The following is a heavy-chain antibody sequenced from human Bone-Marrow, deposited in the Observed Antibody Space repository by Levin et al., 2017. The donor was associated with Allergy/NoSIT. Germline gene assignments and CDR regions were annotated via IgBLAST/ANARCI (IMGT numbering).Heavy chain of an antibody. Sequence: PGESLKISCEASGFTFSSYAMNWVRQAPGKGLEWVSVIRDRGGDTYYADSVKGRFTISRDDTKNTLYLQMNSLGAEDTAVYFCAKDGYYDSWGYFDLWGRGTLVTVSS. V-gene: IGHV3-23*01. CDR3: AKDGYYDSWGYFDL. CDR1: GFTFSSYA. D-gene: IGHD3-3*01. J-gene: IGHJ2*01. CDR2: IRDRGGDT.